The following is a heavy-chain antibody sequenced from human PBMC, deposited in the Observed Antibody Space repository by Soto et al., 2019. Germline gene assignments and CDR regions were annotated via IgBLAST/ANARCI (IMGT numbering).Heavy chain of an antibody. J-gene: IGHJ4*02. CDR1: GFTFSSYA. D-gene: IGHD6-13*01. CDR2: ISGSGGST. V-gene: IGHV3-23*01. Sequence: EVQLLESGGGLVQPGGSLRLSCAASGFTFSSYAMSWVRQAPGKGLEWVSAISGSGGSTYYADSAKGRFTNSRDNAKNTLYLQMNSLRAEDTAVYYCAKDPHSSSWYYYFDFWGQGTLVTVSS. CDR3: AKDPHSSSWYYYFDF.